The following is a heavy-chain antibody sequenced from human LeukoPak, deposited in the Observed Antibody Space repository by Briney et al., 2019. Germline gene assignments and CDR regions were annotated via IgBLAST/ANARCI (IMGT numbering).Heavy chain of an antibody. Sequence: ASVKVSCKVSGGTFSSYAISWVRQAPGQGLEWMGGIIPLFDTANYTQDFQGGVTITADESRKTVYMDLSSLRSEDTAVYYCARDAFWSGYYNAFDIWGQGTMVTVSS. CDR1: GGTFSSYA. D-gene: IGHD3-3*01. CDR3: ARDAFWSGYYNAFDI. J-gene: IGHJ3*02. V-gene: IGHV1-69*13. CDR2: IIPLFDTA.